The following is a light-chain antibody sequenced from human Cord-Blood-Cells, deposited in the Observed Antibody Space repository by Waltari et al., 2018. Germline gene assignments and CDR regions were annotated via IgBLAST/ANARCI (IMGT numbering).Light chain of an antibody. CDR1: QRVSSSY. CDR2: GAS. Sequence: DIVLTQSPGTLSLSPGERATLSCRASQRVSSSYLAWYKQKPGQTPRLLIYGASSRATRNPDRVSGSGSETDFTLTSRRLEPEDSAGYYCQQYGSPPWTFGQGTKLEIK. V-gene: IGKV3-20*01. J-gene: IGKJ1*01. CDR3: QQYGSPPWT.